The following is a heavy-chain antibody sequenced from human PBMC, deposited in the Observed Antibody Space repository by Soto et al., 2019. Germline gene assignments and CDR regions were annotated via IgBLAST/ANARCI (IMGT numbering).Heavy chain of an antibody. CDR2: INHSGST. J-gene: IGHJ5*01. V-gene: IGHV4-34*01. CDR3: ARVPRPSDLGLGNWFDS. CDR1: GGSFSGYY. D-gene: IGHD7-27*01. Sequence: SETLSLTCAVYGGSFSGYYWSWIRQPPGKGLEWIGEINHSGSTNYNPSLKSRVTISVDTSKNQFSLKLSSVTAADTSVYYCARVPRPSDLGLGNWFDSWGQGTLVIVSS.